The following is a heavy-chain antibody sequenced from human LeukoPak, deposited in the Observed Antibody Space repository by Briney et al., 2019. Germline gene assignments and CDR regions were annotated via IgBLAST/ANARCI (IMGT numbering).Heavy chain of an antibody. D-gene: IGHD4-23*01. CDR1: GFTFSSYG. J-gene: IGHJ2*01. V-gene: IGHV3-30*02. CDR2: IRYDGSNK. Sequence: GGSLRLSCAASGFTFSSYGMHWVRQAPGKGLEWVAFIRYDGSNKYYADSAKGRFTISRDNSKNTLYLQMNSLRAEDTAVYYCAKKTTVVTLPVRWYFDLWGRGTLVTVSS. CDR3: AKKTTVVTLPVRWYFDL.